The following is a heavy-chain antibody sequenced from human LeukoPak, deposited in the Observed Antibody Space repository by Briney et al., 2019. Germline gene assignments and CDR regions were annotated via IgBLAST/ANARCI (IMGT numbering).Heavy chain of an antibody. Sequence: ASVKVSCKASGYTFTGYYIHWVRQAPGQGLEWMGCITPNSDDTDYAQKFQGRVTMTRDTSINTAYMEVTSLISDDTAVYYCASGDYSGTKPDPIDVWGQGTMVTVSS. CDR3: ASGDYSGTKPDPIDV. J-gene: IGHJ3*01. V-gene: IGHV1-2*02. D-gene: IGHD3-10*01. CDR1: GYTFTGYY. CDR2: ITPNSDDT.